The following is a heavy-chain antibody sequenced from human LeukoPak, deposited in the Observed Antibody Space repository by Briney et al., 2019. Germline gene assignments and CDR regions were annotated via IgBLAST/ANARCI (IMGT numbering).Heavy chain of an antibody. D-gene: IGHD4-23*01. CDR1: GFTFSSYG. V-gene: IGHV3-23*01. CDR2: ISGSGGST. CDR3: ARRAGGYSHPYDY. Sequence: PGGSLRLSCAASGFTFSSYGMSWVRQAPGKGLEWVSAISGSGGSTYYADSVKGRFTISRDNSKNTLYLQMNSLRAKDTAVYYCARRAGGYSHPYDYWGQGILVTVYS. J-gene: IGHJ4*02.